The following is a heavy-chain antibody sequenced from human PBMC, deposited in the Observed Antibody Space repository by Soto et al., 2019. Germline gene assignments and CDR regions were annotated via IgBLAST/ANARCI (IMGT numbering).Heavy chain of an antibody. CDR2: IYLSGFT. J-gene: IGHJ3*02. CDR3: ASYSGDRAFDI. V-gene: IGHV4-30-4*02. D-gene: IGHD7-27*01. CDR1: GGSITSSKHY. Sequence: PSETLSLTCTVSGGSITSSKHYWSWIRQHPGKGLEWIGYIYLSGFTYSNPSLKSRVSISIDTSKNQFSLKLSSVTAADTAVYYCASYSGDRAFDIWGQGTMVTVSS.